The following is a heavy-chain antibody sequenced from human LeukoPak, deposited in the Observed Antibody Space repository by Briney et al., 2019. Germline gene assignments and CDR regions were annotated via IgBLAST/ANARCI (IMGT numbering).Heavy chain of an antibody. J-gene: IGHJ4*02. CDR2: IIPILGIA. V-gene: IGHV1-69*04. CDR1: GGTFSSYA. Sequence: SVKVSCKASGGTFSSYAISWVRQAPGQGLEWMGRIIPILGIANYAQKFQGRVTITADRSTSTAYMELSSLRSEDTAVYYCVSDIVATIDVSGNDYWGQGTLVTVSS. CDR3: VSDIVATIDVSGNDY. D-gene: IGHD5-12*01.